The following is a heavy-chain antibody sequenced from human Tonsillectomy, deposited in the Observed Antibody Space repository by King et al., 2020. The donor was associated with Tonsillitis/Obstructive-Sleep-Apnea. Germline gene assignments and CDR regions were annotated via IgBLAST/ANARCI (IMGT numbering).Heavy chain of an antibody. D-gene: IGHD3-22*01. CDR3: AKNYYDSSGPRYFYYYMDV. Sequence: QLVQSGGGLVQPGGSLRLSCAASGFTFNTYAMSGVRQAPGKGLEWGSAISSSGGSTYYADSVKGRFTISRDNSKNTLYLQMNSLRDEDTAVYYCAKNYYDSSGPRYFYYYMDVWGRGTAVTVSS. J-gene: IGHJ6*03. V-gene: IGHV3-23*04. CDR1: GFTFNTYA. CDR2: ISSSGGST.